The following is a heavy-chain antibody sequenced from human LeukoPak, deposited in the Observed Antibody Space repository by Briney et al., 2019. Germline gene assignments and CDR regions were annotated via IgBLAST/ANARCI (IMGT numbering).Heavy chain of an antibody. CDR1: GYTFSSYE. Sequence: GASVKVSCKASGYTFSSYEINWVRQTTGQGLEWMGWMNPNSGQTGYAQKFQGRVTMTRNSSISTAYLELSSLRSEDSAVYYCAREGIADTVGWFDPWGQGTLVTVSP. CDR3: AREGIADTVGWFDP. CDR2: MNPNSGQT. V-gene: IGHV1-8*01. D-gene: IGHD6-13*01. J-gene: IGHJ5*02.